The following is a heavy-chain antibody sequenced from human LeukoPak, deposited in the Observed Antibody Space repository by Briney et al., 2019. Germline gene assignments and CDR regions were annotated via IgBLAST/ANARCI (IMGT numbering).Heavy chain of an antibody. CDR1: GFTFSSYG. Sequence: PGGSLRLSCAASGFTFSSYGMHWVRRAPGKGLEWVAVISYDGSNKYYADSVKGRFTISRDNSKNTLYLQMNSLRAEDTAVYYCAKGSGYASYWGQGTLVTVSS. D-gene: IGHD5-12*01. V-gene: IGHV3-30*18. J-gene: IGHJ4*02. CDR3: AKGSGYASY. CDR2: ISYDGSNK.